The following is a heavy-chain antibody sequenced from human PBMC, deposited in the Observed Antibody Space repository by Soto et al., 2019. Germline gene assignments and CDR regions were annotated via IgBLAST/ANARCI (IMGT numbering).Heavy chain of an antibody. CDR3: ARVWWDQEVEYKWFDP. CDR1: GGSISSGDYY. J-gene: IGHJ5*02. D-gene: IGHD2-21*01. V-gene: IGHV4-30-4*01. Sequence: PSETLSLTCTVSGGSISSGDYYWSWIRQPPGKGLEWIGYIYYSGSTYYNPSLKSRVTISVDTSKNQFSLKLSSVTAADTAVYYCARVWWDQEVEYKWFDPWGQGTLVTVSS. CDR2: IYYSGST.